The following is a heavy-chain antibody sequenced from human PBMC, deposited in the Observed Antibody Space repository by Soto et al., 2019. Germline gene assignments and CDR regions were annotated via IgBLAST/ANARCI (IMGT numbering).Heavy chain of an antibody. CDR3: ARSPTYYDILTGYPEYYFDY. Sequence: GASVKVSCKASGYTFTGYYMHWVRQAPGQGLEWMGWINPNSGGTNYAQKFQGWVTMTRDTSISTAYMELSRLRSDDTAVYYCARSPTYYDILTGYPEYYFDYWGQGTLVTV. CDR2: INPNSGGT. CDR1: GYTFTGYY. J-gene: IGHJ4*02. D-gene: IGHD3-9*01. V-gene: IGHV1-2*04.